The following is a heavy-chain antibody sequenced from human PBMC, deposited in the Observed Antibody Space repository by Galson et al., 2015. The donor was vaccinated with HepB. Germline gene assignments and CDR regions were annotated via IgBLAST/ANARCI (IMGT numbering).Heavy chain of an antibody. Sequence: SLRLSCAASGFTFSSYGMHWVRQAPGKGLEWVAFIRYDGSNKYYADSVKGRFTISRDNSKNTLYLQMNSLRAEDTAVHYCAKGYRDYGGNSCDYWGQGTLVTVSS. V-gene: IGHV3-30*02. CDR3: AKGYRDYGGNSCDY. CDR1: GFTFSSYG. CDR2: IRYDGSNK. J-gene: IGHJ4*02. D-gene: IGHD4-23*01.